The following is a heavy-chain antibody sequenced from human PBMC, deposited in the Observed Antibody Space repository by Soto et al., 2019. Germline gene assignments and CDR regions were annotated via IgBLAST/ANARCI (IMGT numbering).Heavy chain of an antibody. CDR3: ARDGDIVLMVYAVYYGMDV. J-gene: IGHJ6*02. V-gene: IGHV1-18*01. CDR2: ISAYNGNT. D-gene: IGHD2-8*01. CDR1: GYTFTSYG. Sequence: QVQLVQSGAEVKKPGASVKVSCKASGYTFTSYGISWVRQAPGQGLEWMGWISAYNGNTNYAQKLQGRVTMTTDTSTSTAYMELRSLRADDTAVYYCARDGDIVLMVYAVYYGMDVWGQGTTVTVSS.